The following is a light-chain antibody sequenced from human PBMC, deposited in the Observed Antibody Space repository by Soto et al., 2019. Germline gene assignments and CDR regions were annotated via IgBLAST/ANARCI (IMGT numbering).Light chain of an antibody. CDR3: QQLKTYPFA. V-gene: IGKV1-13*02. Sequence: AIQLTQSPSSLSASVGDRVSITCRASQGISSALAWYQHKPGKAPKILSYDASSLQSGVPSRFSGSESGTECTLTISSLQPEAFATYYCQQLKTYPFAFGQGTRLEIK. CDR2: DAS. J-gene: IGKJ5*01. CDR1: QGISSA.